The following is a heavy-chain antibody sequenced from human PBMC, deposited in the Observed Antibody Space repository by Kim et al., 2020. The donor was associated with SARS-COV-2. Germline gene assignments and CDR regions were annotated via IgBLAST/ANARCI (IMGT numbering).Heavy chain of an antibody. Sequence: GGSLRLSCAASGFTFSSYGMHWVRQAPGKGLEWVAVISYDGSNKYYADSVKGRFTISRDNSKNTLYLQMNSLRAEDTAVYYCARDGVYDSSGGGYYYGMDVWGQGTTVTVSS. V-gene: IGHV3-33*05. CDR3: ARDGVYDSSGGGYYYGMDV. J-gene: IGHJ6*02. D-gene: IGHD3-22*01. CDR2: ISYDGSNK. CDR1: GFTFSSYG.